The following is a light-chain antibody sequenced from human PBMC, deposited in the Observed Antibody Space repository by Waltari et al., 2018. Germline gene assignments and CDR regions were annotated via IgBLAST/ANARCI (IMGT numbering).Light chain of an antibody. CDR1: QSVSNY. CDR3: QQRSNLIT. V-gene: IGKV3-11*01. Sequence: EVVLTQSPVTLSLSPGERATLSCRASQSVSNYLAWYQQKPGQAPRLLIYDTSNRATGIPARFSGSRSGTDFTLTISSLEPEDFAIYYCQQRSNLITFCQGTRLEIK. CDR2: DTS. J-gene: IGKJ5*01.